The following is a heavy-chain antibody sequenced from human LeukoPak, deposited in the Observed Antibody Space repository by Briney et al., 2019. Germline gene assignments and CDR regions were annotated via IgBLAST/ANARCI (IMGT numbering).Heavy chain of an antibody. CDR1: GFTFSSTS. Sequence: GGSLRLSCAASGFTFSSTSMNWVRQAPGKGLEWVSSISSGSSYIFYADSVKGRFTISRDNAKNSLYLQMNSLRAEDTAVYYCARVASGYDVFDIWGQGTMVTVSS. J-gene: IGHJ3*02. CDR2: ISSGSSYI. CDR3: ARVASGYDVFDI. V-gene: IGHV3-21*01. D-gene: IGHD3-3*01.